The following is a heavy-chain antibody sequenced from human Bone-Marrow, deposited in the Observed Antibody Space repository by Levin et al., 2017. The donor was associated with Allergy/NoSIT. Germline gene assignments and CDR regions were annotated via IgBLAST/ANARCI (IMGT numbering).Heavy chain of an antibody. V-gene: IGHV3-30*18. CDR3: AKPLYYYDSSGYSDY. CDR1: GFTFSSYG. Sequence: QSGGSLRLSCAASGFTFSSYGMHWVRQAPGKGLEWVAVISYDGSNKYYADSVKGRFTISRDNSKNTLYLQMNSLRAEDTAVYYCAKPLYYYDSSGYSDYWGQGTLVTVSS. CDR2: ISYDGSNK. J-gene: IGHJ4*02. D-gene: IGHD3-22*01.